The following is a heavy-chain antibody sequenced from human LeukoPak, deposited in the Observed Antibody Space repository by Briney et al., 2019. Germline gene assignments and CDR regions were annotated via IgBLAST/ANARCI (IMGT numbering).Heavy chain of an antibody. CDR3: ARSQEGLEWQPDHAFDI. CDR1: GGSISSSSYY. V-gene: IGHV4-39*01. Sequence: SETLSLTCTVSGGSISSSSYYWGWIRQPPGKGLEWIGSIYYSGSTYYNPSLKSRVTISVDTSKNQFSLKLSSVTAADTAVYYCARSQEGLEWQPDHAFDIWGQGTMVTVSS. J-gene: IGHJ3*02. CDR2: IYYSGST. D-gene: IGHD1-14*01.